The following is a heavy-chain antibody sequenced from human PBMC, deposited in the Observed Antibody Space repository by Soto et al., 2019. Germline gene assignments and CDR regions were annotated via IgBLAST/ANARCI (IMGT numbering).Heavy chain of an antibody. V-gene: IGHV3-23*01. Sequence: EVHLLESGGGLVKPGGSLRLSCAASGFTFTNYAMTWVRQAPGKGLEWVSSISGGDGDTSYADSVKGRFTISRDNSENTMFLQINSLRPDDTAVYYCAKDRFTSTVRKYWFFDLWGRGTLVTVSS. CDR3: AKDRFTSTVRKYWFFDL. J-gene: IGHJ2*01. CDR2: ISGGDGDT. CDR1: GFTFTNYA. D-gene: IGHD3-10*01.